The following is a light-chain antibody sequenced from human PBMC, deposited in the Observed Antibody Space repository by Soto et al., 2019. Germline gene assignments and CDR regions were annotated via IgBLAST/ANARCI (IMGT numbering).Light chain of an antibody. CDR2: KAS. CDR1: QSISSW. CDR3: QHYNSYPLT. V-gene: IGKV1-5*03. Sequence: DIPMTQSPSTLSASVGDRVTITCRASQSISSWLAWYQQKPGKAPKVLIYKASNLQRGVPSRFSGSGSGTEFTLTISSLQPDDFATYYGQHYNSYPLTLGPGTKVNIK. J-gene: IGKJ3*01.